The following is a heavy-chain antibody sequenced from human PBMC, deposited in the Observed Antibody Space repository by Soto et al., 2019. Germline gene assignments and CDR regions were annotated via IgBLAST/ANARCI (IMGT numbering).Heavy chain of an antibody. Sequence: GGSLRLSCAASGFTFSSYWMSWVRQAPGKGLEWVANIKQDGSEKYYVDSVKGRFTISRDNAKNSLYLQMNSLRAEDTAVYYCAREASSWYDAFDIWGQRTVVTVSS. CDR1: GFTFSSYW. CDR3: AREASSWYDAFDI. CDR2: IKQDGSEK. D-gene: IGHD6-13*01. J-gene: IGHJ3*02. V-gene: IGHV3-7*01.